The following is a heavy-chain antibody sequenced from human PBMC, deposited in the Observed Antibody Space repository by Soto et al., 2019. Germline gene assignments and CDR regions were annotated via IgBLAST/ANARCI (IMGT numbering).Heavy chain of an antibody. CDR3: ARVSYYGSGSYWFDP. D-gene: IGHD3-10*01. J-gene: IGHJ5*02. Sequence: GASVKVSCKASGGTFSSYAISWVRQAPGQGLEWMGGITPIFGTANYAQKFQGRVTITADESTSTAYMELSSLRSEDTAVYYCARVSYYGSGSYWFDPWGQGTLVTVSS. V-gene: IGHV1-69*13. CDR1: GGTFSSYA. CDR2: ITPIFGTA.